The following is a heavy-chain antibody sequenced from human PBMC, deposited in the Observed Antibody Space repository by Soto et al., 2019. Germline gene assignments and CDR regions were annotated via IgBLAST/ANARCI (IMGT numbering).Heavy chain of an antibody. D-gene: IGHD5-12*01. CDR3: TSVPNGGYEWH. Sequence: EVQLVASGGGLVQPWGALRLSCAASGFTFSSYWMHWVRHATGKGLVWVSRINIDGTRTDYSDSVKGRFTISRGNVKKAVYLQMNSLRADDTAVYYGTSVPNGGYEWHWGRGNLVTVSS. V-gene: IGHV3-74*01. CDR1: GFTFSSYW. J-gene: IGHJ4*02. CDR2: INIDGTRT.